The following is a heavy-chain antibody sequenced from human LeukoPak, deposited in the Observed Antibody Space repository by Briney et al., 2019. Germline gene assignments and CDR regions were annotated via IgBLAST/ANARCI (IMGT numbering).Heavy chain of an antibody. J-gene: IGHJ4*02. V-gene: IGHV3-30*04. CDR1: GFTFSSYA. Sequence: PGGSLRLSCAASGFTFSSYAMHWVRQAPGKGLEWVAVISYDGSNKYYADSVKGRFTISRDNSKNTLYLQMNSLRAEDTAVYYCARGLSDEAAAPDYWGQGTLVTVSS. CDR2: ISYDGSNK. CDR3: ARGLSDEAAAPDY. D-gene: IGHD6-13*01.